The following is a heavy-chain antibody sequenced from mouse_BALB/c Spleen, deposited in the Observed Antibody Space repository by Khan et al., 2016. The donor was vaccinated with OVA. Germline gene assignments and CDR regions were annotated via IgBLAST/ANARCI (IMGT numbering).Heavy chain of an antibody. Sequence: VHVKQSGPELMKPGASVKISCKASGYSFTSYYIHWVMQSHGKSLEWIGFIAHFRGGTTYKQKFKGKATLTVDKDSRTAYIHHSNLTYKDSAVYSCTRRGYCALFTYWGQGTLVTVSS. CDR1: GYSFTSYY. CDR3: TRRGYCALFTY. CDR2: IAHFRGGT. J-gene: IGHJ3*01. V-gene: IGHV1S135*01. D-gene: IGHD2-3*01.